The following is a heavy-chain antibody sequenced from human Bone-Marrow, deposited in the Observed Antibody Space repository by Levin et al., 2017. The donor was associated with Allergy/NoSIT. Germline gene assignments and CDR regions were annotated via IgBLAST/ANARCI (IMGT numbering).Heavy chain of an antibody. D-gene: IGHD1-26*01. CDR1: GYTFTGYY. V-gene: IGHV1-2*02. J-gene: IGHJ4*02. CDR2: INANSGGT. Sequence: ASVKVSCRASGYTFTGYYLHWVRQAPGQGLEWMGGINANSGGTDYAQKFQGRVTMTRDTSISTAYMELSRLRSDDTAVYYCARVRSYGAFDYWGQGTLVTVSS. CDR3: ARVRSYGAFDY.